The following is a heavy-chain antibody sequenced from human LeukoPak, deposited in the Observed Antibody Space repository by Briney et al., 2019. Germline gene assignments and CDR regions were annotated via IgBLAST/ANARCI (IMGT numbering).Heavy chain of an antibody. V-gene: IGHV1-46*01. J-gene: IGHJ3*02. CDR1: GYN. CDR3: ARSWGCSSTSCYGSHDAFDI. D-gene: IGHD2-2*01. Sequence: ASVKVSCKASGYNIHWVRQAPGQGLEWMGMIDPGGGGTNYAQQFQGRVTMTRDTSTSTVYMELSSLRSEDTAVYYCARSWGCSSTSCYGSHDAFDIWGQGTMVTVSS. CDR2: IDPGGGGT.